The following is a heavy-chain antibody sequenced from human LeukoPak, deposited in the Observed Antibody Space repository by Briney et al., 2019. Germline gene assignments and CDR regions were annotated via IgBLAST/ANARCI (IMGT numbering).Heavy chain of an antibody. D-gene: IGHD3-3*01. J-gene: IGHJ6*03. CDR2: IYYSGST. V-gene: IGHV4-39*01. CDR1: GGSISSSSYY. CDR3: ARIPAITIFGVVIDNYYMDV. Sequence: SETLSLTCTVSGGSISSSSYYWGWIRQPPGKGLEWIGSIYYSGSTYYNPSLKSRVTISVDTSKNQFSLKLGSVTAADTAVYYCARIPAITIFGVVIDNYYMDVWGKGTTVTVSS.